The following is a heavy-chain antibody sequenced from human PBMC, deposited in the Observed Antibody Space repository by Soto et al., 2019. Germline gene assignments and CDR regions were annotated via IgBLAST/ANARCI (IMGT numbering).Heavy chain of an antibody. D-gene: IGHD3-10*01. CDR3: ARVQGSGSPYYFDS. CDR2: TNPDSGGT. Sequence: EASVKVSCKASGYTFTDYYLHWVRQAPGQGLEWMGWTNPDSGGTNYAQKFQGRVTMTRDTSISTAYMELSRLRSDDTAVYYCARVQGSGSPYYFDSWGQGTLVTVSS. J-gene: IGHJ4*02. CDR1: GYTFTDYY. V-gene: IGHV1-2*02.